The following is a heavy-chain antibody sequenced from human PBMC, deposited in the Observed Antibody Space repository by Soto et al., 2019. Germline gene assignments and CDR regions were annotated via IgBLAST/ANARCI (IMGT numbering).Heavy chain of an antibody. D-gene: IGHD2-15*01. J-gene: IGHJ4*02. V-gene: IGHV5-51*01. CDR1: GYSFTSYW. Sequence: PGESLKISCKGSGYSFTSYWIGWVRQMPGKGLEWMGIIYPGDSDTRYSPSFQGQVTISADKSISTAYLQWSSLKASDTAMYYCARPYCSAGSCYSSGPFDYWRQRTLVTVSS. CDR3: ARPYCSAGSCYSSGPFDY. CDR2: IYPGDSDT.